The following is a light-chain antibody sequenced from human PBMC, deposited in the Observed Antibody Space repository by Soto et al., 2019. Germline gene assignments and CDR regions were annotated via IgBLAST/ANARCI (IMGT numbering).Light chain of an antibody. V-gene: IGKV3-15*01. CDR2: GAS. CDR1: QSVSSN. Sequence: EIVMTQSPATLSVSPGERATLSCRASQSVSSNLAWYQQKPGQAPRLLIYGASTRATGIPARFSGSGSGTEFTLIISSLQSEDFAVYYCQQYNNWGGTFGQGTKVEIK. J-gene: IGKJ1*01. CDR3: QQYNNWGGT.